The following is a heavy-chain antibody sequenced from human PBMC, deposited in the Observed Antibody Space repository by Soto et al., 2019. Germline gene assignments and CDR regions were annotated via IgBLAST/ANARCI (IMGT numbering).Heavy chain of an antibody. V-gene: IGHV3-23*01. CDR3: AKEGFTMIVVVSRLTFDY. D-gene: IGHD3-22*01. CDR2: ISGSGGST. CDR1: GFTFSSYA. Sequence: GGSLRLSCAASGFTFSSYAMSWVRQAPGKGLEWVSAISGSGGSTYYADSVKGRFTISRDNSKNTLYLQMNSLRAEDTAVYYCAKEGFTMIVVVSRLTFDYWGQGTLVTVSS. J-gene: IGHJ4*02.